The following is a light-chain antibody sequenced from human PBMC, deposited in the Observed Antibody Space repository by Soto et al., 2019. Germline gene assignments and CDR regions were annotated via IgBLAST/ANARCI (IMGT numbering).Light chain of an antibody. CDR2: AAS. V-gene: IGKV1-16*02. J-gene: IGKJ3*01. Sequence: DIQMTQSPSSLSASVGDRVTITCRATEDISTRLAWFQQRPGKPPKSLIYAASSLHGGVPSKFSGSGYGTEFTLTISSLQPEDFATYYCQQYSSVPFTFGPGTRVDVK. CDR3: QQYSSVPFT. CDR1: EDISTR.